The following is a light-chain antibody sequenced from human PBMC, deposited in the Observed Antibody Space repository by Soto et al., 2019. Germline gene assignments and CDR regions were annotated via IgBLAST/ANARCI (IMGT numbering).Light chain of an antibody. J-gene: IGLJ1*01. CDR3: CSYAGSSAYV. CDR1: SSDVGSYNV. V-gene: IGLV2-23*01. Sequence: QSALTQPASVSGSPGHSITISCTRTSSDVGSYNVVSWYRQHPGKAPKLMIYEGSKRPSGVSNRFSGSKSGNTASLTISGLQAEDEADYYCCSYAGSSAYVFGTGTKVTVL. CDR2: EGS.